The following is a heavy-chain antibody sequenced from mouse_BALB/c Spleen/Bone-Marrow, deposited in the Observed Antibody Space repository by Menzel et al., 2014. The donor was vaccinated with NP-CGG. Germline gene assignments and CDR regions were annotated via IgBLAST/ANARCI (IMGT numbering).Heavy chain of an antibody. Sequence: VQLQQSGAELARPGASVKMSCKASGYTFDYYTVQWVKQRPGQGPEWIGYINPSSGYTNYNQKFKDKATLTADKSSSTAYMQLSSLTSEDSAVYYCAREVYGSWFAYWGQGTLVTASA. CDR2: INPSSGYT. CDR1: GYTFDYYT. J-gene: IGHJ3*01. CDR3: AREVYGSWFAY. D-gene: IGHD2-2*01. V-gene: IGHV1-4*01.